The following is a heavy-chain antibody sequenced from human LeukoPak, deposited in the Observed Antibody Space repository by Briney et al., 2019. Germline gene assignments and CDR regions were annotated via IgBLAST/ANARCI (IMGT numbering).Heavy chain of an antibody. D-gene: IGHD2-2*01. Sequence: GGSLRLSCAASGFTFSSYAMSWVRQAPGKGLEWVSAISGSGGSTYYADSVKGRFTISRDNSKNTLYLQMNSLRAEDTAVYYCAKDRGIVPAADNWLDPWGQGTLVTVSS. CDR3: AKDRGIVPAADNWLDP. V-gene: IGHV3-23*01. CDR2: ISGSGGST. J-gene: IGHJ5*02. CDR1: GFTFSSYA.